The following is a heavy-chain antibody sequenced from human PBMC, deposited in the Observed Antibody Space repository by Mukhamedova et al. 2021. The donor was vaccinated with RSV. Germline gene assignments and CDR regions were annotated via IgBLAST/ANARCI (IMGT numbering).Heavy chain of an antibody. CDR2: ISYDGSNK. D-gene: IGHD6-13*01. CDR3: ARDLVADIAAAGTFDY. Sequence: SSYAMHWVRQAPGKGLEWVAVISYDGSNKYYADSVKGRFTISRDNSKNTLYLQMHSLRAEDTAVYYCARDLVADIAAAGTFDYWG. CDR1: SSYA. V-gene: IGHV3-30*01. J-gene: IGHJ4*01.